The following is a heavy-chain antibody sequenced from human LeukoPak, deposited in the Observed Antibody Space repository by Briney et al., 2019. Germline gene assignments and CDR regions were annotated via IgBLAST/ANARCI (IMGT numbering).Heavy chain of an antibody. J-gene: IGHJ4*02. V-gene: IGHV4-59*08. CDR2: IYYSGST. Sequence: KPSETLSLTCTVSGGSISSYYWSWIRQPPGKRLEWIGYIYYSGSTNYNPSLKSRVTISVDTSKNQFSLKLSSVTAADTAVYYCARRGSSWAFDYWGQGTLVTVSS. CDR1: GGSISSYY. CDR3: ARRGSSWAFDY. D-gene: IGHD6-13*01.